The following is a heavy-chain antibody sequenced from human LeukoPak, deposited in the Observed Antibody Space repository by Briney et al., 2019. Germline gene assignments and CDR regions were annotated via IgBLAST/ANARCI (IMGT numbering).Heavy chain of an antibody. CDR2: IYSGGST. J-gene: IGHJ3*02. CDR1: GFTVSSNY. Sequence: GGSLRLSCAASGFTVSSNYMSWVRQAPGKGPEWVSVIYSGGSTYYADSMKGRFTISRDNSKNTLYLQMNSLRAEDTAVYYCARDNGAYYYDSTRVGGMGAFDIWGQGTMVTVSS. D-gene: IGHD3-22*01. CDR3: ARDNGAYYYDSTRVGGMGAFDI. V-gene: IGHV3-53*01.